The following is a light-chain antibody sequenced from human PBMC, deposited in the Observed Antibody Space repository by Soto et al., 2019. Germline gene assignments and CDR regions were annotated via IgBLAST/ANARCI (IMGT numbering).Light chain of an antibody. CDR3: QHYNNWPPWT. Sequence: IQLTQSPSSLSASVGDRVTITCRASQGISSYLAWYQQKPGKAPKLLIYAASTLQSGVPSRFSGSGSGTDFTLTISSLQPEDFAVYYCQHYNNWPPWTFGQGTRVEIK. CDR2: AAS. CDR1: QGISSY. J-gene: IGKJ1*01. V-gene: IGKV1-9*01.